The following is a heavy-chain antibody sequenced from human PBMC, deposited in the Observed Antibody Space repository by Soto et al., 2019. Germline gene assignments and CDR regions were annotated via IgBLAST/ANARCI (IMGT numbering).Heavy chain of an antibody. D-gene: IGHD2-8*01. V-gene: IGHV3-23*01. CDR1: GFSFDSFN. Sequence: GGSLRLSCEASGFSFDSFNMNWVRQVPGKGLEWFAAISGSGGNTYIADSVKGRFTISRDNSKNTLYLQMSSLRAEDTAVYYCAKDNLLYPAVNDAFDIWGQGTMVTVSS. CDR3: AKDNLLYPAVNDAFDI. CDR2: ISGSGGNT. J-gene: IGHJ3*02.